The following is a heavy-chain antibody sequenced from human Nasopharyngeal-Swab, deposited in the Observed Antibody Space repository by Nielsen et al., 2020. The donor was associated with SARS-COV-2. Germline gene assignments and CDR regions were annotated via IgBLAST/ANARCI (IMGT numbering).Heavy chain of an antibody. CDR2: IYYSGST. CDR1: GGSISSYY. V-gene: IGHV4-59*12. J-gene: IGHJ3*02. Sequence: SETLSLTCTLPGGSISSYYWSWIRQPPGKGREWIGYIYYSGSTNYNPSLKSRVTISVDTSKNQFSLKLSSVTAADTAVYYCARVLTRNLVVALVLDAFDIWGQGTMVPVSS. D-gene: IGHD2-15*01. CDR3: ARVLTRNLVVALVLDAFDI.